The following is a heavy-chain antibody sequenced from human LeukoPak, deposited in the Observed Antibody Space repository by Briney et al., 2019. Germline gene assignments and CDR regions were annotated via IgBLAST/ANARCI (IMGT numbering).Heavy chain of an antibody. CDR3: ARGEVGATTVGYFDY. J-gene: IGHJ4*02. CDR1: GGSISSSNW. V-gene: IGHV4-4*02. Sequence: PSGTLSLTCAVSGGSISSSNWWSWVRQPPGKGLEWIGEIYHSGSTNYNPSLKSRVTISVDKSKNQFSLKLSSVTAADTAVYYCARGEVGATTVGYFDYWGQGTLVTVSS. CDR2: IYHSGST. D-gene: IGHD1-26*01.